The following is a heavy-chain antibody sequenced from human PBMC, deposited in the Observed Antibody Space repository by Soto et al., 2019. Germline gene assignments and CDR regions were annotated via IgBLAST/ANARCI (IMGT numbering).Heavy chain of an antibody. D-gene: IGHD2-15*01. V-gene: IGHV3-23*01. CDR2: ISGSGGST. J-gene: IGHJ4*02. CDR1: GFTFNNYA. Sequence: GVSVRLSCATSGFTFNNYAMNWVRQAPGKGLEWVSTISGSGGSTYYADYVKGRFTISRDNSKNTLYLQLNSLRAEETAVYYCAKPTGLRGGRKDVDYWGQGAQVTVSS. CDR3: AKPTGLRGGRKDVDY.